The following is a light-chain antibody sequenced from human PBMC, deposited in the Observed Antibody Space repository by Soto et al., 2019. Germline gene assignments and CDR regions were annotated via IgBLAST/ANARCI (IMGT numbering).Light chain of an antibody. CDR3: QQYNEWPPIT. CDR2: GAS. V-gene: IGKV3-15*01. CDR1: QGVGNK. J-gene: IGKJ5*01. Sequence: EIVMTQSPATLSVSPGERATLSCRASQGVGNKLGWYQQKPGQAPRLLIYGASTRATGIPARFSGSGSGTEFTLTISSLQSDDSAVYYFQQYNEWPPITFGQGTRLEIK.